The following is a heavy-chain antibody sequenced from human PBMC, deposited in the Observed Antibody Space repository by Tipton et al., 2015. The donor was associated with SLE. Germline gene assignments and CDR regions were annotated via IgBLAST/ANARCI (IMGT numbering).Heavy chain of an antibody. V-gene: IGHV5-51*03. J-gene: IGHJ4*02. CDR3: AKVTAAGGFDY. Sequence: VQLVQSGAEVKKPGESLTISCKASGYNFPNYWIGWVRQMPGKGLEWMGISHPGDSDTRYSPSFQGQVTISADKSITTAFLQWSRLKASDSAMYYCAKVTAAGGFDYWGQGTLVSVPS. D-gene: IGHD6-13*01. CDR2: SHPGDSDT. CDR1: GYNFPNYW.